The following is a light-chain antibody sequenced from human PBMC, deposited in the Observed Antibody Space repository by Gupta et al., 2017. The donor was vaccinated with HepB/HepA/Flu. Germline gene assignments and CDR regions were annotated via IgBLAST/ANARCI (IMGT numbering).Light chain of an antibody. CDR1: HSLVSSYNSASH. J-gene: IGKJ3*01. Sequence: DIVLTQSPDFLGVSLGERATINCKSSHSLVSSYNSASHLAWYQQKPGQPPKLLIYWTSGRESGVPDRFSGSGSGTEFTLTISALQAEDVALYYCQQYYSVPFTFGPGTKVDIK. V-gene: IGKV4-1*01. CDR3: QQYYSVPFT. CDR2: WTS.